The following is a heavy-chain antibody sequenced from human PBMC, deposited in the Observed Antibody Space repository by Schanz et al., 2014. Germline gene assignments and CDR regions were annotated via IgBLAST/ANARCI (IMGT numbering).Heavy chain of an antibody. CDR2: ISSSSSTR. J-gene: IGHJ4*02. CDR1: GFGFSSYS. CDR3: TKDKSQIAVAGLFDL. D-gene: IGHD6-19*01. V-gene: IGHV3-48*04. Sequence: DVHLLESGGGLVQPGGSLRLSCAASGFGFSSYSMNWVRQAPGKGLEWVSYISSSSSTRYYADSVKGRFTISRDNAKNSLYLQMNSLRAEDTALYYCTKDKSQIAVAGLFDLWGQGTLVTVSS.